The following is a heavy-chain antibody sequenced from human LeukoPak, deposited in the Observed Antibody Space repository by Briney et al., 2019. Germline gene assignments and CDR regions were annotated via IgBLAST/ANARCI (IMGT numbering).Heavy chain of an antibody. CDR2: ISGSGGST. Sequence: PGGSLRLFCADSGFTFSSYAMSWVRQAPGKGLEWVSAISGSGGSTYYADSVKGRFTISRDNSKNTLYLQMNSLRAEDTAVYYCASIGYCSSTSCYGEVDYWGQGTLVTVS. CDR3: ASIGYCSSTSCYGEVDY. CDR1: GFTFSSYA. V-gene: IGHV3-23*01. J-gene: IGHJ4*02. D-gene: IGHD2-2*01.